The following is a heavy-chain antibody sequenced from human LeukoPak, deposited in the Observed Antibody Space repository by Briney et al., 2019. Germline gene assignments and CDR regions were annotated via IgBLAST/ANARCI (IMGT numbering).Heavy chain of an antibody. CDR2: INHSGST. Sequence: SETLSLTCAVYGGSFSGYCWSWIRQSPGKGLEWIGEINHSGSTNYNPSLKSRVIISVDTSKNQFSLNLNSVTAADTAVYYCARRRQYDSSLFWNFDLWGRGTLVTVSS. J-gene: IGHJ2*01. D-gene: IGHD6-6*01. V-gene: IGHV4-34*01. CDR1: GGSFSGYC. CDR3: ARRRQYDSSLFWNFDL.